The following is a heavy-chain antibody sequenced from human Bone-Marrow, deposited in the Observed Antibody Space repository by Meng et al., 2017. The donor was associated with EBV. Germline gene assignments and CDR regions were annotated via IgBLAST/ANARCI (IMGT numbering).Heavy chain of an antibody. CDR3: PRARVVGGDY. Sequence: QVQLVESGSELKKPGASVNTAYNASGYTFTTFRINWGRQAPGKGPEWMEWINTNTGNQTYAQGFTERFVLSLEASVTPAYLKISDTKAEDTAIDYCPRARVVGGDYWGQGTLVTVSS. CDR1: GYTFTTFR. J-gene: IGHJ4*02. CDR2: INTNTGNQ. D-gene: IGHD3-16*01. V-gene: IGHV7-4-1*02.